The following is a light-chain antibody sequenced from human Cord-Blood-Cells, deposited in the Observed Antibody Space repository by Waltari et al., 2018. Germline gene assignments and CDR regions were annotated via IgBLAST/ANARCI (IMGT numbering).Light chain of an antibody. CDR1: QSISSY. J-gene: IGKJ2*01. CDR2: AAS. Sequence: DIQMTQSPSSLSASVGDRVTITCRASQSISSYLNWYQQKPGKALKLLIYAASSLQSGVPARFSGSGAGTDVTLTISSLQPEDFATYYCQQSYSTPPTFGQGTKLEIK. CDR3: QQSYSTPPT. V-gene: IGKV1-39*01.